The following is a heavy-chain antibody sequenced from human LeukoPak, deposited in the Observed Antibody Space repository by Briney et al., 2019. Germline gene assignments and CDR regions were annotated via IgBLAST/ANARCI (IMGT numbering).Heavy chain of an antibody. J-gene: IGHJ6*03. Sequence: ASVKVSCKASGYTFTSSGFSWVRQAPGQGLEWMGGIIPIYGTPHSAQKFQGRVTITTDESTSTAFMDLSSLRSEDTAVYYCARGKLGYYYYHMDAWGKGTTVTVSS. V-gene: IGHV1-69*05. CDR2: IIPIYGTP. D-gene: IGHD3-3*02. CDR1: GYTFTSSG. CDR3: ARGKLGYYYYHMDA.